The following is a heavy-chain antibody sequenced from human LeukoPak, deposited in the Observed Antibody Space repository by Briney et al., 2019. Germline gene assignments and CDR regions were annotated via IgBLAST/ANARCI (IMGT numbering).Heavy chain of an antibody. D-gene: IGHD3-10*01. V-gene: IGHV3-7*01. CDR3: TRQLGGSGSH. CDR1: GFTFNNYW. J-gene: IGHJ4*02. CDR2: IKEDGSEI. Sequence: GSLRLSCAASGFTFNNYWMSWVRQAPGKGLEWVANIKEDGSEIYYVDSVKGRFTISRDNTKNSVYLQMNSLRAEDTAVYYCTRQLGGSGSHWGQGTLVTVSS.